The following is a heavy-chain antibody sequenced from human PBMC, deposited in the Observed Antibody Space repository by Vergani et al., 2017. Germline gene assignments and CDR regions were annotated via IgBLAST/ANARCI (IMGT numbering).Heavy chain of an antibody. CDR2: IIPILGIA. V-gene: IGHV1-69*04. Sequence: QVQLVQSGAEVKKPGSSVKVSCKASGGTFSSYAISWVRQAPGQGLEWMGRIIPILGIANYAQKFQGRVTITADKSTRTANMELSSLRSEDTAVYYCARSYAPLHYYDSSGYLMGVDYWGQGTLVTVSS. D-gene: IGHD3-22*01. CDR1: GGTFSSYA. J-gene: IGHJ4*02. CDR3: ARSYAPLHYYDSSGYLMGVDY.